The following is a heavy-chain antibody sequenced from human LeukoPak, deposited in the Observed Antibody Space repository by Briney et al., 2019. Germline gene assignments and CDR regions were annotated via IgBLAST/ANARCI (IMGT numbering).Heavy chain of an antibody. CDR3: TTEGGNNWNYAAFDI. CDR2: IKSKTDGGTT. V-gene: IGHV3-15*07. J-gene: IGHJ3*02. CDR1: GFTFSNAW. D-gene: IGHD1-7*01. Sequence: GGSLRLSCAASGFTFSNAWMNWVRQAPGKGLEWVGRIKSKTDGGTTDYAAPVKGRFTISRDDSKNTLYLQINSLKTEDTAVYYCTTEGGNNWNYAAFDIWGQGTMVTVSS.